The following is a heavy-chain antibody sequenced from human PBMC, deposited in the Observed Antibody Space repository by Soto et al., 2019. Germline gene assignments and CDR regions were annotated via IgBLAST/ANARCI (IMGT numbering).Heavy chain of an antibody. CDR3: AKDIVKYTYGACDY. Sequence: QVQLVESGGAVVQPGKSLRLSCAASGFSFNTYGMYWVRQAPGKGLEWVAAISYDGSNQYHADSVKGRFNISRDNSKSTLYLQMNSLRVEDTAVYYCAKDIVKYTYGACDYWGQGALVTVSS. V-gene: IGHV3-30*18. CDR2: ISYDGSNQ. J-gene: IGHJ4*02. D-gene: IGHD5-18*01. CDR1: GFSFNTYG.